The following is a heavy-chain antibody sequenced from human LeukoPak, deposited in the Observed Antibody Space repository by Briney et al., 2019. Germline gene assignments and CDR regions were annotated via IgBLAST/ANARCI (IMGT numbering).Heavy chain of an antibody. CDR3: ATSSGWYRYDS. CDR1: GDSTSSDTYS. V-gene: IGHV4-39*07. Sequence: SETLSLTCTVSGDSTSSDTYSWGWIRQPPGKGLEWIGNVYYRGNTYYSPSLKSRVSISVDISRKLFSLRLASVTAADTAMYYCATSSGWYRYDSWGQGTLVTVSS. CDR2: VYYRGNT. J-gene: IGHJ4*02. D-gene: IGHD6-19*01.